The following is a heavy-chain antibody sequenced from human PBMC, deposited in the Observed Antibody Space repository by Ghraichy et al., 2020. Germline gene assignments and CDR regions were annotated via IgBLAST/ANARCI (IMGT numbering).Heavy chain of an antibody. V-gene: IGHV1-69*04. Sequence: PVKVSCKASGGTFSSYAISWVRQAPGQGLEWMGRIIPILGIANYAQKFQGRVTITADKSTSTAYMELSSLRSEDTAVYYCARVGVINIYYYYGMDVWGQGTTVTVSS. J-gene: IGHJ6*02. CDR2: IIPILGIA. CDR3: ARVGVINIYYYYGMDV. CDR1: GGTFSSYA. D-gene: IGHD3-10*01.